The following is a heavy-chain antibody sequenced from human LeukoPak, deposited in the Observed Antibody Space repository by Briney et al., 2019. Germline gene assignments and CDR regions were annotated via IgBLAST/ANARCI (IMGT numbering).Heavy chain of an antibody. J-gene: IGHJ4*02. D-gene: IGHD3-16*02. V-gene: IGHV4-39*07. CDR1: GGSISSSSYY. CDR3: AREDYYDYVWGSYRAGVDY. Sequence: PSETLSLTCTVSGGSISSSSYYWVWLRYPPGKGLEWIGSIYYSGSTYYNPSLKSRVTISVDTSKNQFSLKLSSVTAADTAVYYCAREDYYDYVWGSYRAGVDYWGQGTLVTVSS. CDR2: IYYSGST.